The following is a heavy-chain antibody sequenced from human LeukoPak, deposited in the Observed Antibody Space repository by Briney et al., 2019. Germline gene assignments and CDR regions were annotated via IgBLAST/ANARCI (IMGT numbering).Heavy chain of an antibody. CDR3: AKDEWFIYRADFILDY. CDR1: GFPFGDHA. J-gene: IGHJ4*02. D-gene: IGHD3-3*01. Sequence: PGGSLRLSCAASGFPFGDHAMHWVRQAPGRGLEWVSLISGGGGDTYYADSVKGRFTISRDNSKNSLYLQMNSLRAEDSALYYRAKDEWFIYRADFILDYWGQGTLVTVSS. V-gene: IGHV3-43*02. CDR2: ISGGGGDT.